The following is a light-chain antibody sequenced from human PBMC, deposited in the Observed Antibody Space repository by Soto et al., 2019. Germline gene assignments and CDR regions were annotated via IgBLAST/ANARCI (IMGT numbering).Light chain of an antibody. CDR1: TSDVGAYNY. Sequence: QSALTQPASVSGSPGQSISISCIGTTSDVGAYNYVSWYQQYPGRAPKLLIYDVNNRPSGISDRFSGSKSGNTASLTITGLQAEDEANYYCSSYTISTSLLFGGGTKLTVL. V-gene: IGLV2-14*03. CDR2: DVN. J-gene: IGLJ2*01. CDR3: SSYTISTSLL.